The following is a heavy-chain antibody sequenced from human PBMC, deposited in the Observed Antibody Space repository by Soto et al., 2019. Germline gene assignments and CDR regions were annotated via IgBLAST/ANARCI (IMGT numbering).Heavy chain of an antibody. CDR2: ISGGGGIT. J-gene: IGHJ4*02. D-gene: IGHD4-17*01. V-gene: IGHV3-23*01. Sequence: EVQLLESGGGLVQPGGSLRLSCAASGFMFSSYAMNLVRQAPGKGLEWVSSISGGGGITHYADSVRGRFTISRDNSTDTLYLQMNSLRAEDTAVYFCAKDKSRGVTVNADFWGQGTLVTVSS. CDR1: GFMFSSYA. CDR3: AKDKSRGVTVNADF.